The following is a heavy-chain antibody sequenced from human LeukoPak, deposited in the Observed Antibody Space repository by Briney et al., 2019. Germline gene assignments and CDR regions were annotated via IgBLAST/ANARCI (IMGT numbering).Heavy chain of an antibody. V-gene: IGHV3-23*01. CDR1: GFTFSSYA. CDR2: ISGSGGST. Sequence: GGSLRLSCAASGFTFSSYAISWVRQAPGKGLEWVSAISGSGGSTYYADSVKGRFTISRDNSKNTLYLQMNSLRAEDTAVYYCAKDWTYSQGGSPAFDAFDIWGQGTMVTVSS. J-gene: IGHJ3*02. CDR3: AKDWTYSQGGSPAFDAFDI. D-gene: IGHD1-26*01.